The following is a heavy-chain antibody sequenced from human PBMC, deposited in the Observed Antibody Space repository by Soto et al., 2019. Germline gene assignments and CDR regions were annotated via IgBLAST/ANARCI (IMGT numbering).Heavy chain of an antibody. Sequence: GGSLRLSCAASGFTFSSYGMHWVRQAPGKGLEWVAVISYDGSNKYYADSVKGRFTISRDNSKNTLYLQMNSLRAEDTAVYYCATPYYYDSSGYYYWGQGTLVTVSS. CDR2: ISYDGSNK. V-gene: IGHV3-30*03. J-gene: IGHJ4*02. CDR1: GFTFSSYG. CDR3: ATPYYYDSSGYYY. D-gene: IGHD3-22*01.